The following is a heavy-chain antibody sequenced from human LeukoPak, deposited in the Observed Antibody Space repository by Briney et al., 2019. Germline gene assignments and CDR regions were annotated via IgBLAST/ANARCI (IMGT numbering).Heavy chain of an antibody. CDR3: AREIAAAGTRLFDP. D-gene: IGHD6-13*01. Sequence: SETLSLTCTVSGYSISSGYYWGWIRQPPGKGLEWIGSIYHSGSTYYNPSLKSRVTISVDTSKNQFSLKLSSVTAADTAVYYCAREIAAAGTRLFDPWGQGTLVTVSS. V-gene: IGHV4-38-2*02. CDR2: IYHSGST. J-gene: IGHJ5*02. CDR1: GYSISSGYY.